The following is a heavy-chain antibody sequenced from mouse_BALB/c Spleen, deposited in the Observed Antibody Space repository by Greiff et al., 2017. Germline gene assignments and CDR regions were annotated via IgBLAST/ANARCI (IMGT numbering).Heavy chain of an antibody. CDR1: GYAFSSSW. Sequence: VQLQQSGPELVKPGASVKISCKASGYAFSSSWMNWVKQRPGQGLEWIGRIYPGDGDTNYNGKFKGKATLTADKSSSTAYMQLSSLTSVDSAVYFCATITTVVATSRYYYAMDYWGQGTSVTVSS. CDR2: IYPGDGDT. CDR3: ATITTVVATSRYYYAMDY. D-gene: IGHD1-1*01. V-gene: IGHV1-82*01. J-gene: IGHJ4*01.